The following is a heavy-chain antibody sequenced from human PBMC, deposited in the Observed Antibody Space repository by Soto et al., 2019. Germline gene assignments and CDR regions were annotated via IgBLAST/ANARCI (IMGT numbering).Heavy chain of an antibody. D-gene: IGHD6-13*01. Sequence: QVQLVESGGGVVQPGRSLRLSCAASGFTFSSYGMHWVRQAPGKGLEWVAVIWYDGSNKYYADSVKGRFTISRDNSKNTLYLQMNSLRAEDTAVYYCARDPSSSWYFDYWGQGTLVTVSS. V-gene: IGHV3-33*01. CDR3: ARDPSSSWYFDY. J-gene: IGHJ4*02. CDR2: IWYDGSNK. CDR1: GFTFSSYG.